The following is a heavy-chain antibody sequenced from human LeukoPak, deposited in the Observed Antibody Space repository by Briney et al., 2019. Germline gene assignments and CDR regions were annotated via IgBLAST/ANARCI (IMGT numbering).Heavy chain of an antibody. V-gene: IGHV3-21*01. Sequence: GGSLRLSCAASGFTFSSYSMNWVRQAPGKGLEWVSSISSTSSNIYYADSLKGRFTISRDNAKNSLYLQMNSLRAEDTAVYYCAREKACSFDPWGQGTLVTVSS. J-gene: IGHJ5*02. CDR1: GFTFSSYS. D-gene: IGHD2-15*01. CDR3: AREKACSFDP. CDR2: ISSTSSNI.